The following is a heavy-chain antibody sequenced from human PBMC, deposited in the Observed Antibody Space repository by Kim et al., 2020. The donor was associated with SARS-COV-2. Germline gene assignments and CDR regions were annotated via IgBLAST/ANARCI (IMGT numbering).Heavy chain of an antibody. CDR3: ARVPDYDFWSGYWFDY. V-gene: IGHV4-59*01. CDR1: GGSISSYY. D-gene: IGHD3-3*01. CDR2: IYYSGST. J-gene: IGHJ4*02. Sequence: SETLSLTCTVSGGSISSYYWSWIRQPPGKGLEWIGYIYYSGSTNYNPSLKSRVTISVDTSKNQFSLKLSSVTAADTAVYYCARVPDYDFWSGYWFDYWGQGTLVTVSS.